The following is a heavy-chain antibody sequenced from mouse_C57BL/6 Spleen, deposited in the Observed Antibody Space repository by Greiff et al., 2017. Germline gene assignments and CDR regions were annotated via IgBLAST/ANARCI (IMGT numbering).Heavy chain of an antibody. CDR1: GYSFTGYY. Sequence: VQLKQSGPELVKPGASVKISCKASGYSFTGYYMNWVKQSPEKSLEWIGEINPSTGGTTYNQKFKAKATLTVDKSSSTAYMQLKSLTSEDSAVYYCAPMVTTYFDYWGQGTTLTVSS. J-gene: IGHJ2*01. D-gene: IGHD2-2*01. CDR2: INPSTGGT. V-gene: IGHV1-42*01. CDR3: APMVTTYFDY.